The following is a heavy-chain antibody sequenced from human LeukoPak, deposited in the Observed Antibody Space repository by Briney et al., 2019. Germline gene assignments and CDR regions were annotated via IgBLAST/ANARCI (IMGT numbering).Heavy chain of an antibody. D-gene: IGHD4-17*01. V-gene: IGHV1-2*02. CDR1: GYTFTGYY. CDR3: ARALLGDYVGNWFDP. Sequence: HGASVKVSCKASGYTFTGYYMHWVRQAPGQGLEWMGWINPNSGGTNYAQKFQGRVTMTRDTSISTAYMELSRLRSDDTAVYYCARALLGDYVGNWFDPWGQGTLVTVSS. CDR2: INPNSGGT. J-gene: IGHJ5*02.